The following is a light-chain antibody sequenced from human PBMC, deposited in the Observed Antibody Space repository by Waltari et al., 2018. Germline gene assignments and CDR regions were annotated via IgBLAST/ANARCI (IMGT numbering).Light chain of an antibody. Sequence: SYVLNQPPSVSVAPGKTARISCGGTSLGTKTVHWYQQKPGQAPVLVIPYGSGRPSGIPERFSGSTSGNTATLTIKWVEAGDEAEYFCQVWDFTQGVFGGGTKLTVL. CDR1: SLGTKT. J-gene: IGLJ3*02. CDR2: YGS. CDR3: QVWDFTQGV. V-gene: IGLV3-21*04.